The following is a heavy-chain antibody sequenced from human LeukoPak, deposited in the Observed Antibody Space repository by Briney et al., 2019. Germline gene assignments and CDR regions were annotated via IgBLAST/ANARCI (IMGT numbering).Heavy chain of an antibody. CDR3: ARAPQSSSWYDFDY. D-gene: IGHD6-13*01. CDR2: ISAYNGNT. J-gene: IGHJ4*02. CDR1: GYTFTCYG. Sequence: GASVKVSCKASGYTFTCYGISWVRQAPGQGLEWMGWISAYNGNTNYAQKLQGRVTMTTDTSTSTAYMELRSLRSDDTAVYYCARAPQSSSWYDFDYWGQGTLVTVSS. V-gene: IGHV1-18*01.